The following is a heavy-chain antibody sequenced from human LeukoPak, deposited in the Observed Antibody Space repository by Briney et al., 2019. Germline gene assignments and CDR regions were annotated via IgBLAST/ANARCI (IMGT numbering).Heavy chain of an antibody. D-gene: IGHD3-3*01. J-gene: IGHJ3*02. CDR1: GYTFTSYD. CDR3: AREAASYDFWSGYYVLGRYDAFDI. V-gene: IGHV1-8*03. Sequence: ASVKVSCKASGYTFTSYDINRVRQATGQGLEWMGWMNPNSGNTGYAQKFQGRVTITRNTSISTAYMELSSLRSEDTAVYYCAREAASYDFWSGYYVLGRYDAFDIWGQGTMVTVSS. CDR2: MNPNSGNT.